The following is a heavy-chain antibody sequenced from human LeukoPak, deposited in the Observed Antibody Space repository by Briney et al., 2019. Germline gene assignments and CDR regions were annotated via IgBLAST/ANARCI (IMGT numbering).Heavy chain of an antibody. CDR2: IYTSGST. Sequence: SETLSLTCTVSGGSISSSSYYWGWIRQPPGKGLEWIGRIYTSGSTNYNPSLKSRVTMSVDTSKNQFFLKLSSVTAADTAVYYCARDSPSYDSSGFPVDWGQGTLVTVSS. CDR1: GGSISSSSYY. V-gene: IGHV4-39*07. CDR3: ARDSPSYDSSGFPVD. D-gene: IGHD3-22*01. J-gene: IGHJ4*02.